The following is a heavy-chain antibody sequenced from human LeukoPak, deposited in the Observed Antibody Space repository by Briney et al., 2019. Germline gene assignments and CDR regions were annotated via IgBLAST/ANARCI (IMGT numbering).Heavy chain of an antibody. V-gene: IGHV6-1*01. J-gene: IGHJ4*02. Sequence: SQTLSLTCAISGDSVSSNSAAWNWLRQSPSRGLEWLGRTYYRSKWYNDDAVSVKIRITISADTSKNQLSLQLNSVTPEDTAVYYCARGSGYEHFDYWGQGTLVTVSS. D-gene: IGHD5-12*01. CDR2: TYYRSKWYN. CDR3: ARGSGYEHFDY. CDR1: GDSVSSNSAA.